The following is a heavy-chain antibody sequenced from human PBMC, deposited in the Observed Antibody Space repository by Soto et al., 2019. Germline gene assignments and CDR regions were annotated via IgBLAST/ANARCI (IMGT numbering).Heavy chain of an antibody. CDR1: GGSISSYY. Sequence: QVQLQESGPGLVKPSETLSLTCTVSGGSISSYYWSWIRQPPGKGLEWIGYIYYSGSTNYNPSLKSRVTISVDTSKNQFSLKLSSVTAEDTAVYYCARRYSSRFDYWGQGTLVTVSS. CDR3: ARRYSSRFDY. V-gene: IGHV4-59*08. CDR2: IYYSGST. D-gene: IGHD6-13*01. J-gene: IGHJ4*02.